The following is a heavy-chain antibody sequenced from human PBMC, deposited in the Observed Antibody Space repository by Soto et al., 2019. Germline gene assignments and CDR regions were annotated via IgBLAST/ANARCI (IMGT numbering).Heavy chain of an antibody. Sequence: PGGSLRLSCATSGFTFSSCPIHWVRQAPGKGPVWVSRITEDGSGTTYADSVKGRFTVTRDNAKNTMYLQMSGLGAEDTAVYHCVRGTNGWRGMDYWGQGTLVTASS. CDR3: VRGTNGWRGMDY. CDR2: ITEDGSGT. J-gene: IGHJ4*02. D-gene: IGHD2-8*01. V-gene: IGHV3-74*01. CDR1: GFTFSSCP.